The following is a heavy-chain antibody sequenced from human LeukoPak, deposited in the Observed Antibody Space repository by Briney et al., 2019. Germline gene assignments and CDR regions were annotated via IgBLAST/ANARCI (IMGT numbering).Heavy chain of an antibody. V-gene: IGHV1-2*02. J-gene: IGHJ4*02. CDR2: INPSSGGT. CDR1: GYTFTGYY. Sequence: ASVKVSCKASGYTFTGYYVRRVRQAPGQGLEWMGWINPSSGGTNYAQKFQGRVTMTGDTSISTAYMELSRLSSDDTAVYFCAGRPDTSMVAIFDYWGQGTLVTISS. CDR3: AGRPDTSMVAIFDY. D-gene: IGHD5-18*01.